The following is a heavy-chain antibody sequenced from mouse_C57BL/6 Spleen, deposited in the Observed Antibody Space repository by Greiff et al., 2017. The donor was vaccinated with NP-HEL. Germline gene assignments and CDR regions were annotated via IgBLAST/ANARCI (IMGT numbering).Heavy chain of an antibody. CDR1: GYTFTSYT. V-gene: IGHV1-4*01. CDR2: INPSSGYT. CDR3: ARSDDYDWYFDV. J-gene: IGHJ1*03. D-gene: IGHD2-4*01. Sequence: LQESGAELARPAASVKMSCKASGYTFTSYTMHWVKQRPGQGLEWIGYINPSSGYTKYNQKFKDKATLTADKSSSTAYMQLSSLTSEDSAVYYCARSDDYDWYFDVWGTGTTVTVSS.